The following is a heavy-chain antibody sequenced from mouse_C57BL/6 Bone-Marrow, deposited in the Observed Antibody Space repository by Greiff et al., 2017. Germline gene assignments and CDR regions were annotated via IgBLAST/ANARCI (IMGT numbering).Heavy chain of an antibody. CDR3: ARLPYYYGD. V-gene: IGHV1-59*01. D-gene: IGHD1-1*01. Sequence: QVQLQQPGAELVRPGTSVKLSCKASGYTFTSYWMHWVKQRPGQGLEWIGVIDPSDSYTNYNQKFKGKATLTVDTSSSTAYMQLSSLTSEDSAGYYCARLPYYYGDWVQGTTLTVSS. CDR2: IDPSDSYT. CDR1: GYTFTSYW. J-gene: IGHJ2*01.